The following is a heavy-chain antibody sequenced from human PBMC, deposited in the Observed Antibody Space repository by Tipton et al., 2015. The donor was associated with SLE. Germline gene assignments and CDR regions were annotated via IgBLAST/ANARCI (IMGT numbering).Heavy chain of an antibody. CDR3: ASELVRGSLDY. J-gene: IGHJ4*02. CDR1: GFTFSSYA. V-gene: IGHV3-30-3*01. D-gene: IGHD6-13*01. Sequence: SLRLSCAASGFTFSSYAMHWVRQAPGKGLEWVAVISYDGSNKYYADSVKGRFTISRDNSKNTLYLQMNSLRAEDTAVYYCASELVRGSLDYWGQGTLVTVSS. CDR2: ISYDGSNK.